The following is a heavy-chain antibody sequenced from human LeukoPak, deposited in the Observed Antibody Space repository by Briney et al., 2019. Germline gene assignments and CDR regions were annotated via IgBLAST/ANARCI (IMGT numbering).Heavy chain of an antibody. CDR1: GYTFTSYD. CDR2: MNPNSGNT. CDR3: ARGEYSSGWYRGYYYYYGMDV. D-gene: IGHD6-19*01. J-gene: IGHJ6*02. Sequence: GASVKVSCKASGYTFTSYDINWVRQATGQGLEWVGWMNPNSGNTGYAQKFQGRVTMTRNTSISTAYMELSSLRSEDTAVYYCARGEYSSGWYRGYYYYYGMDVWGQGTTVTVSS. V-gene: IGHV1-8*01.